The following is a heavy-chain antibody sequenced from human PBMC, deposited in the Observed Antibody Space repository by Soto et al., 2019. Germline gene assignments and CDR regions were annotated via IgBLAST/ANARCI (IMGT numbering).Heavy chain of an antibody. D-gene: IGHD7-27*01. V-gene: IGHV4-31*01. CDR3: ARGVLANWGPENWFDP. Sequence: QVQLQESGPGLVKPSQTLSLTCSVSGASISRGAYYWSWIRQHPGKGLEWIGNIYYSGSAYYNPSLTSLVTIAVDTSQNPLSLKLSAVTAADTAVYYCARGVLANWGPENWFDPWGQGTLVTVSS. J-gene: IGHJ5*02. CDR1: GASISRGAYY. CDR2: IYYSGSA.